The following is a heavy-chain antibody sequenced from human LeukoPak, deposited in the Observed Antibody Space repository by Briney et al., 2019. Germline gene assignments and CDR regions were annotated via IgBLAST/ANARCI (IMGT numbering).Heavy chain of an antibody. D-gene: IGHD3-22*01. CDR3: ATNTYYYDSSGFGFDP. CDR2: ISGSGGST. Sequence: GGSLRLSCAASGFTFSSYAMNWVRQAPGKGLEWVSGISGSGGSTYYADSVKGRFTISRDNSKNTLYLQMNSLRAEDTAVYYCATNTYYYDSSGFGFDPWGQGTLVTVSS. CDR1: GFTFSSYA. V-gene: IGHV3-23*01. J-gene: IGHJ5*02.